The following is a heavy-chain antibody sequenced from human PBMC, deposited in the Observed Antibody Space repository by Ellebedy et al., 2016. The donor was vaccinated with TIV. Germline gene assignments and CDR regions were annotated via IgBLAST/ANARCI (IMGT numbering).Heavy chain of an antibody. J-gene: IGHJ6*02. D-gene: IGHD6-6*01. V-gene: IGHV3-74*01. CDR1: EFTLSDYW. CDR3: ARGGKYSASSYGLDV. Sequence: GESLKISCVASEFTLSDYWMHWVRQAPGKGRVWVSRLTSDGTRTSYADSVKGRFTISRDNAKNTLYLQMDSLRDDDTAVYFCARGGKYSASSYGLDVWGQGSTVIVSS. CDR2: LTSDGTRT.